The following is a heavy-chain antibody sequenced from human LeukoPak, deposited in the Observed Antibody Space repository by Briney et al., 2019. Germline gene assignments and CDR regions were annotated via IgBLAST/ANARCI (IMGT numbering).Heavy chain of an antibody. CDR1: GYTFTSYS. V-gene: IGHV1-3*01. CDR3: ARSRGSTVTTSTSDAFDI. J-gene: IGHJ3*02. Sequence: ASVNVSCKASGYTFTSYSMHWVRQAPGQRLEWMGWINAGNGNTKYSQKFQGRVTITRDTSASTAYMELSSQRSEDTAVYYCARSRGSTVTTSTSDAFDIWGQGTIVTVSS. CDR2: INAGNGNT. D-gene: IGHD4-11*01.